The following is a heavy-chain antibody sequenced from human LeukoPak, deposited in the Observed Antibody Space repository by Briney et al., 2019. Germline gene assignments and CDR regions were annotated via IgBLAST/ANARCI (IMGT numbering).Heavy chain of an antibody. D-gene: IGHD3-3*01. J-gene: IGHJ6*03. V-gene: IGHV1-8*01. CDR3: ARGPRFLEWLGYYYYYMDV. CDR2: MNPNSGNT. Sequence: ASVKVSCKASGYTFTSYDINWVRQATGQGLEWMGWMNPNSGNTGYAQKFQGRATMTRNTSISTAYMELSSLRSEDTAVYYCARGPRFLEWLGYYYYYMDVWGKGTTVTVSS. CDR1: GYTFTSYD.